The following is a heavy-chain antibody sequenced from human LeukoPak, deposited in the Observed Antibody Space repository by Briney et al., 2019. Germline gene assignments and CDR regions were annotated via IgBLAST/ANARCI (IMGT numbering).Heavy chain of an antibody. CDR2: VSSSGGST. D-gene: IGHD2-15*01. CDR3: AKDRNSGGSCLNG. CDR1: GFTFSSYA. Sequence: GGSLRLSCAASGFTFSSYAMSWVRQAPGKGLEWVSAVSSSGGSTYYADSVKGRFTISRDNSKNTLYLQMNSLRAEDTAIYYCAKDRNSGGSCLNGWGQGTLVTVSS. V-gene: IGHV3-23*01. J-gene: IGHJ4*02.